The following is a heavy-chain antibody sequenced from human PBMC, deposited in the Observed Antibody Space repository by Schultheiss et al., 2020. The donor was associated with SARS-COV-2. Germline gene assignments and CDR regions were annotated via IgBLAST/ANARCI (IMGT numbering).Heavy chain of an antibody. CDR3: ARSNYYDSSGYYHQLADY. CDR2: IIPILGIA. CDR1: GGTFSSYA. J-gene: IGHJ4*02. V-gene: IGHV1-69*04. D-gene: IGHD3-22*01. Sequence: SVKVSCKASGGTFSSYAISWVRQAPGQGLEWMGRIIPILGIANYAQKFQGRVTITADKSTSTAYMELSSLRSEDTAVYYCARSNYYDSSGYYHQLADYWGQGTLVTVSS.